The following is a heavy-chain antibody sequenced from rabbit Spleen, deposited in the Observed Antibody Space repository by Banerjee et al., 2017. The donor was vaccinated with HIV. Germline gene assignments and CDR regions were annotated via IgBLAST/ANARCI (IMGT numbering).Heavy chain of an antibody. Sequence: QEQLEESGGDLVKPGASLTLTCKASGFDFSSNYDMCWVRQAPGKGLEWIACIYTGSSGSTYYASWAKGRITISKTSSTTVTLQMTSLTAADTATYFCARGEDSSGWGFNLWGQGTLVTVS. CDR1: GFDFSSNYD. CDR3: ARGEDSSGWGFNL. CDR2: IYTGSSGST. V-gene: IGHV1S45*01. J-gene: IGHJ4*01. D-gene: IGHD4-1*01.